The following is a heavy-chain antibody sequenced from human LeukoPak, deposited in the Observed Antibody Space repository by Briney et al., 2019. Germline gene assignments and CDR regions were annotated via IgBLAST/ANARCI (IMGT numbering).Heavy chain of an antibody. CDR2: IYSGGST. CDR3: ARNLRPPDAFDI. Sequence: GGSLRLSCGASGFTVSSNYMSWVRQAPGKGLEWVSVIYSGGSTYYADSVKGRFTISRDNAKNSLYLQMNSLRAEDTAVYYCARNLRPPDAFDIWGQGTMVTVSS. J-gene: IGHJ3*02. CDR1: GFTVSSNY. V-gene: IGHV3-66*01.